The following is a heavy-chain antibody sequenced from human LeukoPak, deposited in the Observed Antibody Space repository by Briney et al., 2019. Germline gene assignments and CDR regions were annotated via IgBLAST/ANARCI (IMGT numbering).Heavy chain of an antibody. V-gene: IGHV3-21*01. Sequence: GGSLRLSCAASGFTFSSYSMNWVRQAPGKGLEWVSSISTSSLYIYYADSVKGRFTVSRDNAKNSLFLQMNSLRAEDTAVYYCARVAINDYGDYFDYWGQGTLVTVSS. CDR3: ARVAINDYGDYFDY. CDR1: GFTFSSYS. D-gene: IGHD4-17*01. CDR2: ISTSSLYI. J-gene: IGHJ4*02.